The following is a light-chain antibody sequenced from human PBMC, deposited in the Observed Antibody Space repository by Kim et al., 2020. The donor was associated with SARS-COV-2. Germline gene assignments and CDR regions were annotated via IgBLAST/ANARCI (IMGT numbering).Light chain of an antibody. CDR2: DVY. J-gene: IGLJ2*01. CDR3: CSFAVK. V-gene: IGLV2-11*01. CDR1: SDDICAYNY. Sequence: SGSPGQSVTISCSGPSDDICAYNYVSWYQLHPGKAPKLLIYDVYKRPSGVPDRFSGFKSGNTASLTVSGLQAEDEAEYYCCSFAVKFGEGTQLTVL.